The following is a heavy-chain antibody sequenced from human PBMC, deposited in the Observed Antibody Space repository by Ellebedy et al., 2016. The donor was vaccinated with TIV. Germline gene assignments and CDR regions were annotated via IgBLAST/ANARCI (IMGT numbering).Heavy chain of an antibody. D-gene: IGHD5-12*01. CDR3: ATERSGYDFDY. V-gene: IGHV3-33*01. J-gene: IGHJ4*02. CDR1: GFTFSTYG. CDR2: LWYDGSRE. Sequence: GESLKISCAASGFTFSTYGMHWVRQAPGKGLEWVAALWYDGSREYYADSVKGRFTVSRDNSKNTLYLQMNSLRTEDTAVYYCATERSGYDFDYWGQGTLVTVSA.